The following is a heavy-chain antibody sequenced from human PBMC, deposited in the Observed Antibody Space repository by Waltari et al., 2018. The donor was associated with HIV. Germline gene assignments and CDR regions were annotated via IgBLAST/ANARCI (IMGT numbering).Heavy chain of an antibody. CDR2: ISWNSGSI. J-gene: IGHJ4*02. D-gene: IGHD2-2*01. CDR1: GFTFDDYA. V-gene: IGHV3-9*01. CDR3: AKGPTLTSPPTYFNY. Sequence: EVHLVESGGGLVQPGRSLRLSCAASGFTFDDYAMPWVRQTPGKGLELVSGISWNSGSIGYADSVKGRFTISRDNAKNSLFLQMNSLRPEDTAFYYCAKGPTLTSPPTYFNYWGQGTLVTVSS.